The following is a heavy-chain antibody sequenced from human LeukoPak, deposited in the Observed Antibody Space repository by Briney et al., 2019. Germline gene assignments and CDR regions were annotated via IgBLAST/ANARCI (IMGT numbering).Heavy chain of an antibody. CDR3: AKDGLNYFDY. J-gene: IGHJ4*02. V-gene: IGHV3-30*18. CDR1: KFTFSSYA. Sequence: GGSLRLSCAASKFTFSSYAMHWVRQTPGKGLGWVALISSDGTNKYYADSVKGRFTISRDNSKNTLYLQMNRLSAEDTAVYYCAKDGLNYFDYWGQGTLVTVS. CDR2: ISSDGTNK.